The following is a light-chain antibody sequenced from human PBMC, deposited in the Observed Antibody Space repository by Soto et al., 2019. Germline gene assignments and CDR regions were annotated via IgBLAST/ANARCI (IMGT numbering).Light chain of an antibody. J-gene: IGLJ1*01. V-gene: IGLV2-14*01. Sequence: QSALTQPASVSGSPGQSSTISCTGTSSDVGNYKYVSWYQQHPGKAPKLMIYEVRNRPSGVSNRFSGSKSGNTASLTISGLQAEDETDYYCFSYTSSGTYVFGTGTKLTVL. CDR2: EVR. CDR1: SSDVGNYKY. CDR3: FSYTSSGTYV.